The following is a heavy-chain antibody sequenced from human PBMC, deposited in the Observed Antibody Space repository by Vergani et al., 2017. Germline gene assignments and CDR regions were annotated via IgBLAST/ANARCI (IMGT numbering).Heavy chain of an antibody. CDR2: IGTAGDT. J-gene: IGHJ4*02. V-gene: IGHV3-13*01. CDR1: GFTFSTYD. Sequence: EVQLVESGGGLVQPGGSLRLSCAASGFTFSTYDMHWVRQATGKGLEWVSAIGTAGDTYYPGSVKGRFTISRDNSKNTLYLQMNNLRAADTAVYYCTKGSRGYTGYFFDYWGQGTLATVSS. D-gene: IGHD5-12*01. CDR3: TKGSRGYTGYFFDY.